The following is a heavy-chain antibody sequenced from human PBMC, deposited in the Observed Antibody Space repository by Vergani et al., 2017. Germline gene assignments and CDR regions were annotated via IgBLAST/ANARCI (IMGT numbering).Heavy chain of an antibody. V-gene: IGHV4-34*01. D-gene: IGHD6-19*01. J-gene: IGHJ4*02. CDR3: ARISSGWYRRHFDY. CDR1: GGSFSGYY. CDR2: INHSGST. Sequence: QVQLQQWGAGLLKPSETLSLTCAVYGGSFSGYYWSWIRQPPGKGLEWIGEINHSGSTNYNTSLKSRVTISVDTSKNQFSLKLSSVTAADTAVYYCARISSGWYRRHFDYWGQGTLVTVSS.